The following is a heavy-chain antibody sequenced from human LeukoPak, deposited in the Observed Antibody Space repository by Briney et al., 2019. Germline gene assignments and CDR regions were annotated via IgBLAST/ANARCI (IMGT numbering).Heavy chain of an antibody. V-gene: IGHV4-59*01. Sequence: PSETLSLTCTVSGGSISSYYRSWIRQPPGKGLEWIGYIYYSGSTNYNPSLKSRVTISVDTSKNQFSLKLSSVTAADTAVYYCARMGSSSWSPKQYNWFDPWGQGTLVTVSS. CDR1: GGSISSYY. CDR3: ARMGSSSWSPKQYNWFDP. CDR2: IYYSGST. D-gene: IGHD6-13*01. J-gene: IGHJ5*02.